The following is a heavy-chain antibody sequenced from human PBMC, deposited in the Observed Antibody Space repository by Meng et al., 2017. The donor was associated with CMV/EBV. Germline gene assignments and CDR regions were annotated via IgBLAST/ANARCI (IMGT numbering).Heavy chain of an antibody. J-gene: IGHJ4*02. V-gene: IGHV4-39*07. CDR2: IYYSGST. CDR1: GGSISSSSYY. D-gene: IGHD6-13*01. Sequence: SETLSLTCTVSGGSISSSSYYWGWIRQPPGKGLEWIGSIYYSGSTNYNPSLKSRVTISVDTSKNQFSLKLSSVTAADTAVYYCAGQNVAAAAGTVFDYWGQGTLVTVSS. CDR3: AGQNVAAAAGTVFDY.